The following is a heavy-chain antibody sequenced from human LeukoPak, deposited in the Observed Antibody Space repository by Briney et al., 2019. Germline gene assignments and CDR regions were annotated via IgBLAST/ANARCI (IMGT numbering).Heavy chain of an antibody. CDR1: GYTFTDYY. J-gene: IGHJ4*02. CDR2: INPNSGGT. D-gene: IGHD3-16*02. Sequence: ASVKVSCKASGYTFTDYYIHWVRQAPGQGLEWMGWINPNSGGTNYAQRFQGRVTMTRDTSTSTVYMELSSLRSEDTAVYYCARGHDYVWGSYRYSYYFDYWGQGTLVTVSS. CDR3: ARGHDYVWGSYRYSYYFDY. V-gene: IGHV1-2*02.